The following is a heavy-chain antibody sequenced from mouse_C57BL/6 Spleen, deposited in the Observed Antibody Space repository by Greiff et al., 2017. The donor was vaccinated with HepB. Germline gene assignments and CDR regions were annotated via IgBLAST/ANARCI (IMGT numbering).Heavy chain of an antibody. CDR2: IYPGSGST. D-gene: IGHD3-2*02. CDR3: ARGAQATLDAMDY. Sequence: VQLKQPGAELVKPGASVKMSCKASGYTFTSYWITWVKQRPGQGLEWIGDIYPGSGSTNYNEKFKSKATLTVDTSSSTAYMQLSSLTSEDSAVYYCARGAQATLDAMDYWGQGTSVTVSS. CDR1: GYTFTSYW. J-gene: IGHJ4*01. V-gene: IGHV1-55*01.